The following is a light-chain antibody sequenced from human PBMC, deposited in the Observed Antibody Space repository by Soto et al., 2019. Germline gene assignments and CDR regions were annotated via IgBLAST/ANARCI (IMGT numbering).Light chain of an antibody. V-gene: IGKV1-5*03. CDR2: KAS. Sequence: DIHMTQSPSTLSGSAGDRVPITRRASQTISSWLAWYQQKPGKAPKLLIYKASTLKSGVPSRFSGSGSGTEFTLTISSLQPDDFATYYCQHYNSYSEAFGQGTKVDIK. CDR1: QTISSW. J-gene: IGKJ1*01. CDR3: QHYNSYSEA.